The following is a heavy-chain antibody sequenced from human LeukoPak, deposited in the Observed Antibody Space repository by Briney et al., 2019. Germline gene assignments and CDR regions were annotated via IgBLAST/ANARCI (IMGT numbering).Heavy chain of an antibody. Sequence: PGGSLRLSCAASGFTFSSYSMNWVRQAPGKGLEWVSSISSSSSYIYYADSVKGRFTISRDNSKNTLYLQMNSLRAEDTAVYYCARDPGGWYGRNAFDIWGQGTMVTVSS. V-gene: IGHV3-21*04. CDR2: ISSSSSYI. CDR3: ARDPGGWYGRNAFDI. CDR1: GFTFSSYS. J-gene: IGHJ3*02. D-gene: IGHD6-19*01.